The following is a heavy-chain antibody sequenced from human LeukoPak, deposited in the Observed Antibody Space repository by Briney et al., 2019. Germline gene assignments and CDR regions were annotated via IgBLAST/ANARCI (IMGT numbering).Heavy chain of an antibody. J-gene: IGHJ3*02. CDR1: GGSITYYY. CDR2: IYYTGSA. V-gene: IGHV4-59*08. Sequence: SETLSLTCTVSGGSITYYYWNWIRQPPGKGLEWIGYIYYTGSANYNPSLKSRVTISVDTSKNQFSLKLSSVTAADTAVYYCARSPDIDAFDIWGQGTMVTVSS. CDR3: ARSPDIDAFDI.